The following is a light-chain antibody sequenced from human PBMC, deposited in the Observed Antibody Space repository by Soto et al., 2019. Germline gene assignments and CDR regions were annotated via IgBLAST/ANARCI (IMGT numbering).Light chain of an antibody. CDR2: AAS. CDR1: QDIRNF. Sequence: DIQMTQSPTSLSASVGDRVTITCRASQDIRNFVAWYQQKPGKAPKILIYAASTLQSGVPSRFSGSGSGTDFTLTSNSLQPEDVATYSCQKYSSVPVFGPGTKVEIK. V-gene: IGKV1-27*01. CDR3: QKYSSVPV. J-gene: IGKJ3*01.